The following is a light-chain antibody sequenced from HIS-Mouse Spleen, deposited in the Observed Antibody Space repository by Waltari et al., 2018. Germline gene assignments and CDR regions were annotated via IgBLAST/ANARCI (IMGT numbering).Light chain of an antibody. CDR1: SRDGGSYNL. CDR3: CSYAGSSTFEV. V-gene: IGLV2-23*03. J-gene: IGLJ2*01. Sequence: QSALTQPASVSGSPGQSITISCTGTSRDGGSYNLSSWYQQHPGKAPKLMIYEGSKRPSGVSNRFSGSKSGNTASLTISGLQAEDEADYYCCSYAGSSTFEVFGGGTKLTVL. CDR2: EGS.